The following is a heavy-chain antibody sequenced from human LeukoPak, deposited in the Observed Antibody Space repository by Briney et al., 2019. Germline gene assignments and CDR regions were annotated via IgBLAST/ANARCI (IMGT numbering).Heavy chain of an antibody. D-gene: IGHD3-10*01. Sequence: SETLSLTCAVYGGSFSGYYWSWIRQPPGKGLEWIGEINHSGSTNYNPPLKSRVTISVDTSKNQFSLKLSSVTAADTAVYYCARDGRPMVHNFDYWGQGTLVTVSS. V-gene: IGHV4-34*01. J-gene: IGHJ4*02. CDR2: INHSGST. CDR1: GGSFSGYY. CDR3: ARDGRPMVHNFDY.